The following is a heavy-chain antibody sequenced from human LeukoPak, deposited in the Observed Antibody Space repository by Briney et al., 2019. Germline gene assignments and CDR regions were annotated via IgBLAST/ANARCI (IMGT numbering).Heavy chain of an antibody. J-gene: IGHJ6*03. V-gene: IGHV1-18*01. D-gene: IGHD1-14*01. CDR2: ISAYNGNT. CDR1: GYTFTSCG. CDR3: ARLPLPDPDYYYYYMDV. Sequence: GASVKVSCKASGYTFTSCGISWVRQAPGQGLEWMGWISAYNGNTNYAQKLQGRVTMTTDTSTSTAYMELRSLRSDDTAVYYCARLPLPDPDYYYYYMDVWGKGTTVTVSS.